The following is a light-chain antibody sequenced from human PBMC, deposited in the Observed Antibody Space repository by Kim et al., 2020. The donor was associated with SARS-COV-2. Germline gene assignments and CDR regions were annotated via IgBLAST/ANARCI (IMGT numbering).Light chain of an antibody. V-gene: IGKV1-5*03. Sequence: DIQMTQSPSTLSASVGDRVTITCRASQKIDSWLAWHQQKPGKAPKVLMYKASNLQSGVPSRFSGSESETDFTLTINGLQADDFATYYCQQYQSYPWTFGHGTKVDIK. CDR3: QQYQSYPWT. CDR2: KAS. CDR1: QKIDSW. J-gene: IGKJ1*01.